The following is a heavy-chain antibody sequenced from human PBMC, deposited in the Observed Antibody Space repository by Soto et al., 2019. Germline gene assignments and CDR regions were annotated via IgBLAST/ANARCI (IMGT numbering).Heavy chain of an antibody. J-gene: IGHJ5*02. D-gene: IGHD2-2*02. V-gene: IGHV4-59*08. CDR2: IYYSGST. CDR3: ARLYHWFDP. Sequence: SDTLSLTCTVSGRSISSYYLIWIRQPPGKGLEWIGYIYYSGSTNYNPSLKSRVTISVDTSKNQFSLKLSSVTAADTAVYYCARLYHWFDPWGQGTLVTVS. CDR1: GRSISSYY.